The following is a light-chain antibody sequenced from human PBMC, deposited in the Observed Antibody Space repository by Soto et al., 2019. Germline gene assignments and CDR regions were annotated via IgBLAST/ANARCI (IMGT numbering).Light chain of an antibody. CDR1: QSISSY. CDR3: QQSYSTPPEYT. V-gene: IGKV1-39*01. J-gene: IGKJ2*01. CDR2: AAS. Sequence: DIQMTQSPSSLSASVGDRVTITCRASQSISSYLNWYQQKPGKARKLLIYAASSLQSRVPSRFSGSGSGTDFTLTISSLQPEDFATYYCQQSYSTPPEYTFGQGTKLEIK.